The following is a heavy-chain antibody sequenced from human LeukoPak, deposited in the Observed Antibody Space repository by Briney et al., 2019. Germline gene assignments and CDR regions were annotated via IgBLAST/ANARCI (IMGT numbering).Heavy chain of an antibody. J-gene: IGHJ4*02. Sequence: GGSLRLSCAASGFTFSSYAMSWVRQAPGKGLEWVSAISGSGGSTYYADSVKGRFTISRDNAENSLYLQMNSLRVEDTAFYYCARDLAYSRLDYWGQGMSVTVSS. CDR2: ISGSGGST. CDR3: ARDLAYSRLDY. D-gene: IGHD5-18*01. CDR1: GFTFSSYA. V-gene: IGHV3-23*01.